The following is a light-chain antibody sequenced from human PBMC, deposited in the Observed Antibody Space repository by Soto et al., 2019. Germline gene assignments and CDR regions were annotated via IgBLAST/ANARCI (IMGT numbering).Light chain of an antibody. CDR1: SSNIGAPYD. J-gene: IGLJ1*01. CDR3: QSYDNTLRGFV. V-gene: IGLV1-40*01. Sequence: QSVLTQPPSVSGAPGQRGTISCTGSSSNIGAPYDVQWYQQLPGTAPKLLIYGNDKRPFGVPGRFSASRSGTSASLAITGLQAEDEADFYCQSYDNTLRGFVFGTGTKLTVL. CDR2: GND.